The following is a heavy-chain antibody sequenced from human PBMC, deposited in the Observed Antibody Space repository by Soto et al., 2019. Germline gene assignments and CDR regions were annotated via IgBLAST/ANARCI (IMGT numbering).Heavy chain of an antibody. D-gene: IGHD6-19*01. CDR3: AIYSSGWYPLDY. CDR1: GFSFSSYG. Sequence: GGSLRLSCAASGFSFSSYGMHWVRQAPGKGLEWVAVISYDGSNKYYADSVKGRFTISRDNSKNTLYLQMNSLRAEDTAVYYCAIYSSGWYPLDYWGQGTLVTVSS. CDR2: ISYDGSNK. V-gene: IGHV3-30*03. J-gene: IGHJ4*02.